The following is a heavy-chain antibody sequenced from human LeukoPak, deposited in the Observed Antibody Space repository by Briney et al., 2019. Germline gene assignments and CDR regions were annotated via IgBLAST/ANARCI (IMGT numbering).Heavy chain of an antibody. Sequence: SVKVSCKASGGTFSSYAISWVRQAPGQGLEWMGGIIPIFGTANYAQKFQGRVTITADESTSTAYMELSSLRSEDTAVYYCARAGCSYGRAFDYWGQGTLVTVSS. CDR3: ARAGCSYGRAFDY. D-gene: IGHD5-18*01. CDR2: IIPIFGTA. CDR1: GGTFSSYA. J-gene: IGHJ4*02. V-gene: IGHV1-69*13.